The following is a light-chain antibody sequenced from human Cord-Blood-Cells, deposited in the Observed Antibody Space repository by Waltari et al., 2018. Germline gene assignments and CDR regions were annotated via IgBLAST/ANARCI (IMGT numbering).Light chain of an antibody. CDR1: QSVSSN. J-gene: IGKJ2*01. CDR3: QQYNNWPPYT. Sequence: EIVMTQSPATLSVSPGERATLHCRASQSVSSNLAWYQQKPGQAPRLLIYGASTRATGIPARFSGSGSGTEFTLTISSLQSEDFAVYYCQQYNNWPPYTFGHGTKLEIK. V-gene: IGKV3-15*01. CDR2: GAS.